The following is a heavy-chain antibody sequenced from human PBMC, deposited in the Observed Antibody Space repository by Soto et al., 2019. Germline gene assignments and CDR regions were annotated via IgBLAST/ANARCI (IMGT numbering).Heavy chain of an antibody. Sequence: GGSLRLSCAASGFTFSNYGMHWVRQAPGKGLEWVAVISYDGSNKYYADSVKGRFTISRDNSKNTLNLQMNSLRAEDTAVYYCAKATYHDILTGHRDLDHWGQGTLVTVSS. J-gene: IGHJ4*02. D-gene: IGHD3-9*01. CDR1: GFTFSNYG. CDR3: AKATYHDILTGHRDLDH. CDR2: ISYDGSNK. V-gene: IGHV3-30*18.